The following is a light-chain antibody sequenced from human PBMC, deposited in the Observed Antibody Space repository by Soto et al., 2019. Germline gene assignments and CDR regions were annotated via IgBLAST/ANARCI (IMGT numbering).Light chain of an antibody. V-gene: IGKV3D-20*02. CDR3: QQRSNWPPT. Sequence: EIVLTQSPGTLSLSPGEGATLSCRASQSVSSNHLAWYQQKPGQAPRLLIFGASSRASDIPDRFSGSGSGTDFTLTISSLEPEDFAVYYCQQRSNWPPTFGGGTTVEIK. CDR2: GAS. J-gene: IGKJ4*01. CDR1: QSVSSNH.